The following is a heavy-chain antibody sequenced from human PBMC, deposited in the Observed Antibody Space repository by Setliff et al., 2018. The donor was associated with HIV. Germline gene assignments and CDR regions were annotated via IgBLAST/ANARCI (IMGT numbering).Heavy chain of an antibody. J-gene: IGHJ4*02. CDR3: ARITYYDILTGSSYYFDY. V-gene: IGHV4-59*08. Sequence: NPSETLSLTCIVSGASMRSHFWSWIRQPPGKGPEWIGNIYYGETTTYNPSLRSRVTISVDTSNNQFSLKLSSVTAADTAVYYCARITYYDILTGSSYYFDYWGQGTLVTVSS. CDR1: GASMRSHF. CDR2: IYYGETT. D-gene: IGHD3-9*01.